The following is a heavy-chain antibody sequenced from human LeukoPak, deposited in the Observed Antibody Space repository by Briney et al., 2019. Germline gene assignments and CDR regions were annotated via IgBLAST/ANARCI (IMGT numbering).Heavy chain of an antibody. J-gene: IGHJ4*02. Sequence: GGSLRLSCAASGFTFSSYAMSWVRQAPGKGLEWVSAISGSGGSTYYADSVKGRFTISRDNSKNTLYLQMNSLRAEDTAVYYCASRKDGVLRYFDSDYWGQGTLVTVSS. CDR1: GFTFSSYA. V-gene: IGHV3-23*01. CDR2: ISGSGGST. D-gene: IGHD3-9*01. CDR3: ASRKDGVLRYFDSDY.